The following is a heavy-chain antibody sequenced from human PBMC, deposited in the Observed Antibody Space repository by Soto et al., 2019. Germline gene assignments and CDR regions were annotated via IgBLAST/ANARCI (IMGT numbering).Heavy chain of an antibody. CDR1: GYTFTDYH. CDR3: AREEGSDSLAPKNNWFET. V-gene: IGHV1-2*02. D-gene: IGHD6-25*01. CDR2: INANNGGA. J-gene: IGHJ5*01. Sequence: QVQLVQSGDEVKNPGASVKVSCKPSGYTFTDYHIHWVRQAPGQGLEFMGWINANNGGAGSAQQFQGRLPVTRDTSISTVYKESNNLRSDVTAVYFCAREEGSDSLAPKNNWFETWGHGTRVTVTS.